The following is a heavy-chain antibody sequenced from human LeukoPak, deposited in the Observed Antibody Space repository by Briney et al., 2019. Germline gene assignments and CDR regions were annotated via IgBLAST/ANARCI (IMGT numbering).Heavy chain of an antibody. CDR2: ITSGFTP. J-gene: IGHJ4*02. V-gene: IGHV3-23*01. Sequence: GGSLRLSCAASGLTFSNYAMSWFRQAPGKGLEWVSGITSGFTPHYADSVKGRFTISRDNSKNTFHLQMNSLRAEDTTVYYCAKDYSDSRVGDVFFEYWGQGTLVTVSS. D-gene: IGHD1-26*01. CDR1: GLTFSNYA. CDR3: AKDYSDSRVGDVFFEY.